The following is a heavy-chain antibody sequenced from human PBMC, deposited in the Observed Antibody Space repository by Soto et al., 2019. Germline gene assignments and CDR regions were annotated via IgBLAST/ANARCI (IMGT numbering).Heavy chain of an antibody. J-gene: IGHJ4*01. D-gene: IGHD2-15*01. CDR3: ARTKCSGGSCYSSSLDN. CDR2: RYYSEST. Sequence: PSETLSLTCTVSGGSIYTGGYYWSWIRQLPGKGLEWIGHRYYSESTYYNPSLKSRVSISLDTSKNQFSLKLSFVTAADTDMYYCARTKCSGGSCYSSSLDNGGQGTPVTVSS. V-gene: IGHV4-31*03. CDR1: GGSIYTGGYY.